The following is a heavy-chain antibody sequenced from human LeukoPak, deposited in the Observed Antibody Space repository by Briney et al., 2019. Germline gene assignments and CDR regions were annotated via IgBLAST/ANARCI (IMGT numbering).Heavy chain of an antibody. CDR3: ARGTTVVWKPPFDP. CDR2: ISYDGSNK. Sequence: LPGGSLRLSCAASGFSFSSYAMHWVRQAPGKGLEWMALISYDGSNKYYVDSVKGRFTISRDNSKNTLYLQMNSLRAEDTAVFYCARGTTVVWKPPFDPWGQGTLVTVSS. J-gene: IGHJ5*02. V-gene: IGHV3-30*03. D-gene: IGHD4-23*01. CDR1: GFSFSSYA.